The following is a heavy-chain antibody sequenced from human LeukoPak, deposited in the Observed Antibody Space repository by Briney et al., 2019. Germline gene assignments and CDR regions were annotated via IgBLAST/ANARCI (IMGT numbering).Heavy chain of an antibody. J-gene: IGHJ5*02. CDR3: ARTYSSSSGNNWFDP. D-gene: IGHD6-6*01. V-gene: IGHV1-69*05. CDR2: IIPIFGTA. CDR1: GGTFSSYA. Sequence: SVKVSCKASGGTFSSYAISWVRQAPGQGLEWMGGIIPIFGTANYAQKFQGRVTITTDESTSTAYMELSSLRSEDTAVYYCARTYSSSSGNNWFDPWGQGTLVTVSS.